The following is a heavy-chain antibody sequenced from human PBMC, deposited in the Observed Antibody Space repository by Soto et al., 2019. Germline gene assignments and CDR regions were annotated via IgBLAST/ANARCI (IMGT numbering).Heavy chain of an antibody. J-gene: IGHJ6*03. Sequence: EVQLVESGGGLVKPGGSLRLSCAASGFTFSNAWMSWVRQAPGKGLEWVGRIKSKTDGGTTDYAAPVKGRFTISRDDSKNTLYLQMNSLKTEDTAVYYCTTDPNGGPVVPAAGSGNYYYYYMDVWGKGTTVTVSS. CDR3: TTDPNGGPVVPAAGSGNYYYYYMDV. CDR1: GFTFSNAW. D-gene: IGHD2-2*01. CDR2: IKSKTDGGTT. V-gene: IGHV3-15*01.